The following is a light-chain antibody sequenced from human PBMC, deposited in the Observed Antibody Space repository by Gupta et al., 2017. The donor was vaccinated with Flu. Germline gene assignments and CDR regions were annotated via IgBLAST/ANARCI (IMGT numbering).Light chain of an antibody. V-gene: IGLV2-23*01. Sequence: QSALTQPASISGSPGQSITISCLGTNKDIGSYNLVSWYEQRPGKAPKLIIYESTKRPSGVSDRFAGSRSGNTATLTISGLRAEDEADYYCCAFASATTWVFGGGTKVAVL. J-gene: IGLJ3*02. CDR1: NKDIGSYNL. CDR3: CAFASATTWV. CDR2: EST.